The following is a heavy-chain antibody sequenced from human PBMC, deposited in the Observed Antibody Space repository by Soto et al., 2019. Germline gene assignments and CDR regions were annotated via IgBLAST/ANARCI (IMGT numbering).Heavy chain of an antibody. J-gene: IGHJ4*02. D-gene: IGHD3-3*01. CDR2: INAGNGNT. Sequence: ASVKVSCKASGYTFTSYAMHWVRQAPGQRLEWMGWINAGNGNTKYSQKFQGRVTITRDTSASTAYMELSSPGSEDTAVYYCARDLYYFWSGQISFDYWGQGTLVTVS. CDR1: GYTFTSYA. V-gene: IGHV1-3*01. CDR3: ARDLYYFWSGQISFDY.